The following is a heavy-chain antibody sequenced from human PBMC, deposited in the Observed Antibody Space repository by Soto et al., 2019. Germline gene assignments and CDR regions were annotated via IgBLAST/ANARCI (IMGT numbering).Heavy chain of an antibody. CDR1: GGTFSSYA. D-gene: IGHD3-9*01. CDR2: IIPIFGTA. Sequence: GASVKVSCKASGGTFSSYAISWVRQAPGQGLEWMGGIIPIFGTANYAQKFQGRVTITADESTSTAYMELSSLRSEDTAVYYCARGDYDILTGYLAYWGQGTLVTVSS. J-gene: IGHJ4*02. V-gene: IGHV1-69*13. CDR3: ARGDYDILTGYLAY.